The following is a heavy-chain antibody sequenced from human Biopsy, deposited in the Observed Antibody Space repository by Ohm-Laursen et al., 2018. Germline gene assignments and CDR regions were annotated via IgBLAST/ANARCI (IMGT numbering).Heavy chain of an antibody. D-gene: IGHD1-26*01. CDR1: GESFSDYY. CDR2: INHRGRS. CDR3: AREGGGLLPIRLTDF. J-gene: IGHJ4*02. V-gene: IGHV4-34*01. Sequence: TLSLTCGVSGESFSDYYWSWIRQSPGKGLEWIGEINHRGRSSYSPSLQSRVTISVDASKNQFSLNMKSVTAADTAVYFCAREGGGLLPIRLTDFWGPGMMVTVSS.